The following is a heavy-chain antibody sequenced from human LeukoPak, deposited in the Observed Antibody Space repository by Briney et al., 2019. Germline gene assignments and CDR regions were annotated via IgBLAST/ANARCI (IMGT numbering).Heavy chain of an antibody. CDR1: GFTFSSHS. V-gene: IGHV3-7*01. CDR3: VIGGGAPDY. Sequence: GGSLRLSCAASGFTFSSHSMSWVRQAPGKGLEWVANIKQDGSEKYYVDSVKGRFTISRDNAMQSLYLRMNSLRVEDTAVYYCVIGGGAPDYWGQGTQVTVSS. D-gene: IGHD3-16*01. CDR2: IKQDGSEK. J-gene: IGHJ4*02.